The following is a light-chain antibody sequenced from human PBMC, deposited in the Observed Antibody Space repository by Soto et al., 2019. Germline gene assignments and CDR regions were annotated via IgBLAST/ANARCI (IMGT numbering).Light chain of an antibody. CDR3: QQYGSSLT. CDR2: GAS. Sequence: EIVLTQSPVTLSLSPGERSTLSCRASQSFSSSYLAWYQQKPRQAPRLLIYGASTRATGIPDRFTGSGSGTDFTLIISRLEPEDFAVYYCQQYGSSLTCGGGTKVDIK. V-gene: IGKV3-20*01. J-gene: IGKJ4*01. CDR1: QSFSSSY.